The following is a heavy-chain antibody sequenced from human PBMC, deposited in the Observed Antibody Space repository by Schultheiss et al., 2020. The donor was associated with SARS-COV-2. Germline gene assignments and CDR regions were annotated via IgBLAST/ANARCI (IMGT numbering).Heavy chain of an antibody. CDR3: SKADRPDQWLVAGGY. CDR1: GFTFSSYA. J-gene: IGHJ4*02. CDR2: ISGSGGST. Sequence: GESLKISCAASGFTFSSYAMIWVRQAPGKGLEWVSTISGSGGSTYYADSVKGRFTISRDNSKNTLYLQMNSLRAEDTAVYYCSKADRPDQWLVAGGYWGQGTLVTVSS. D-gene: IGHD6-19*01. V-gene: IGHV3-23*01.